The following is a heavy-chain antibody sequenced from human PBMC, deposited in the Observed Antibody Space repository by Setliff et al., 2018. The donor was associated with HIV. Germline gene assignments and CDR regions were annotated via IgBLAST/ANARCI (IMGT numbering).Heavy chain of an antibody. CDR1: GYTFNNFD. J-gene: IGHJ6*03. V-gene: IGHV1-8*03. Sequence: ASVKVSCKASGYTFNNFDINWVRQTAGQGLEWVGWMNPKTGNTGYAHRFQSRVAITRSTSTGTAYMELTGLKPEDTAAYFCARIAVGGSHGPDYHMDVWGGGTMVTVSS. CDR3: ARIAVGGSHGPDYHMDV. D-gene: IGHD6-13*01. CDR2: MNPKTGNT.